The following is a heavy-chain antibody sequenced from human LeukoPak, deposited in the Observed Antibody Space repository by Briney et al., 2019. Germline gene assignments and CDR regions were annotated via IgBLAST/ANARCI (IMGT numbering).Heavy chain of an antibody. CDR3: ARRIQGMAPYYFDY. V-gene: IGHV3-74*01. J-gene: IGHJ4*02. CDR2: INSDGGST. Sequence: PGGSLRLSCTASGFTFSSYWMHWVRQAPGKGLVWVSRINSDGGSTSYADSVKGQFTISRDNAKNTLYLQVNSLRAEDTAVYYCARRIQGMAPYYFDYWGQGTLVTVSS. CDR1: GFTFSSYW. D-gene: IGHD5-24*01.